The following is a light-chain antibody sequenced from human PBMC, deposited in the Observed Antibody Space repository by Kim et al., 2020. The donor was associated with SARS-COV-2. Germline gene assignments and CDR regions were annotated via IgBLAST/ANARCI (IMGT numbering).Light chain of an antibody. Sequence: QPVLTQSPSASASLGASVKLTCTLSSGHSSYAIAWHQQQPEKGPRYLMKLNSDGSHSKGDGIPDRFSGSSSGAERYLTISSLQSEDEADYYCQTWGTGNQGVFGGGTQLTVL. J-gene: IGLJ2*01. CDR3: QTWGTGNQGV. CDR1: SGHSSYA. CDR2: LNSDGSH. V-gene: IGLV4-69*01.